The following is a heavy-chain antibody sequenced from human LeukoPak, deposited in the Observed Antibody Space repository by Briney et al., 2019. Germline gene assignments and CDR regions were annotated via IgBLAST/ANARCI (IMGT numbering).Heavy chain of an antibody. CDR3: ARVLSTGTRPYYFDY. D-gene: IGHD3-10*02. CDR1: GGSISSYY. CDR2: IYYSGST. J-gene: IGHJ4*02. V-gene: IGHV4-59*01. Sequence: SETLSLTCTVSGGSISSYYWSWIGQPPGKGLEWIGYIYYSGSTNYNPSLKSRVTISVDTSRNQFSLKLSSVTAADTAVYYCARVLSTGTRPYYFDYWGQGTLVTVSS.